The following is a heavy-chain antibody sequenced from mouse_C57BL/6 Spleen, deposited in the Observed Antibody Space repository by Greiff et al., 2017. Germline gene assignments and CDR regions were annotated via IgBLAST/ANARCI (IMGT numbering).Heavy chain of an antibody. D-gene: IGHD2-10*01. CDR1: GYSFTDYN. V-gene: IGHV1-39*01. J-gene: IGHJ3*01. CDR2: INPNYGTT. CDR3: AAYYGNPFAY. Sequence: EVQLQQSGPELVKPGASVTISCTASGYSFTDYNINWVKQSNGRNLEWIGVINPNYGTTSYNQKFKDKATLTVDQSSSTAYMQLNSLTSEDSAFYDCAAYYGNPFAYWGKGTLVTVSA.